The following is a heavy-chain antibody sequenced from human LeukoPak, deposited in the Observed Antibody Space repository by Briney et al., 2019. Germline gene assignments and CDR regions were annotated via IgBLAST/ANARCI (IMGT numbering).Heavy chain of an antibody. CDR3: ARGRALYGGGDCYRDTYFDY. J-gene: IGHJ4*02. CDR1: GYTFTSYY. V-gene: IGHV1-46*01. CDR2: INPSGGST. D-gene: IGHD2-21*02. Sequence: ASVTVSCRASGYTFTSYYMHWVRQAPGQGLEWMGIINPSGGSTSYAQKFQGRVTMTRDTSTSTVYMELSSLRSEDTAVYYCARGRALYGGGDCYRDTYFDYWGQGTLVTVSS.